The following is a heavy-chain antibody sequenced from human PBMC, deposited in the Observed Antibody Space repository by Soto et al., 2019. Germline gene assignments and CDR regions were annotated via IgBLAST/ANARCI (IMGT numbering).Heavy chain of an antibody. CDR1: GLTFSNAD. J-gene: IGHJ6*02. D-gene: IGHD3-10*01. CDR3: VRPLQSGRNYGLDV. V-gene: IGHV3-53*01. CDR2: IYDNGTT. Sequence: XVCLRLSCAACGLTFSNADKAWVRQAPGMGLEWVSVIYDNGTTYYADSVKGRFTISRDTFTNTLSLQMDSLRAEDTAVYYCVRPLQSGRNYGLDVWGQGTTVTVSS.